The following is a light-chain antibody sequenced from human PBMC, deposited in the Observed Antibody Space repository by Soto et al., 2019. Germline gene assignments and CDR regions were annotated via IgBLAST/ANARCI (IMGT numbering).Light chain of an antibody. CDR1: QSVSSY. V-gene: IGKV3-11*01. CDR3: QQRSNLIT. Sequence: EIVLTQSPATLSSSPGERATLSCRASQSVSSYLAWYQQKPGQAPRLLIYDASNRAPGIPARFSGTGSGTDFTLTISSLEPEDFAVYYCQQRSNLITFGQGTRLEIK. J-gene: IGKJ5*01. CDR2: DAS.